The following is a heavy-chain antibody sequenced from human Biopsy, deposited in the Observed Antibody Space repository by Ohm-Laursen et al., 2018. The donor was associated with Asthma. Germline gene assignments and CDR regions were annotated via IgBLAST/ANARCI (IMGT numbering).Heavy chain of an antibody. D-gene: IGHD1-20*01. V-gene: IGHV4-30-2*01. Sequence: SQTLSLTCAVSGGSVSSVNNSWTWIRQPPGKGLEWIGYMYHSGRTYYNPSLKSRVNISVDKSKNQFHLNLSSVTAADTAVYFCARAAITGIRGWFDPWGQGTQVTVSS. CDR3: ARAAITGIRGWFDP. CDR2: MYHSGRT. J-gene: IGHJ5*02. CDR1: GGSVSSVNNS.